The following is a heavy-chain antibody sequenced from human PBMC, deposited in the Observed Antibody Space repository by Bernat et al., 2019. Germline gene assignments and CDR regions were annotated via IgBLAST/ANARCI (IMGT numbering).Heavy chain of an antibody. J-gene: IGHJ4*02. D-gene: IGHD6-6*01. Sequence: QVQLQQWGAGLLKPSETLSLTCAVYGGSFSGHYWSWFRQPPGKGLEWIGEINHSGSTNYNPSLKSRVTISVDTSKNQFSLKLSSVTAADTAVYYCARGRRQLVSFDYWGQGTLVTVSS. V-gene: IGHV4-34*01. CDR3: ARGRRQLVSFDY. CDR2: INHSGST. CDR1: GGSFSGHY.